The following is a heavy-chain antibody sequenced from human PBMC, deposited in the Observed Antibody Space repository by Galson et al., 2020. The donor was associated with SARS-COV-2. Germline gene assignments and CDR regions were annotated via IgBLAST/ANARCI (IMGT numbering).Heavy chain of an antibody. D-gene: IGHD3-22*01. CDR3: ARVNRETHYYGSGGYYMVDVFDI. V-gene: IGHV4-59*01. CDR2: IYYSGSP. Sequence: SETLSLTCTVSGGDINTYYWSWIRQPPGKGLEWIGYIYYSGSPHYNPSLKSRVTISADMSKNQFSLKLSSVTAADTAVYYCARVNRETHYYGSGGYYMVDVFDIWGQGTLVTVSS. CDR1: GGDINTYY. J-gene: IGHJ3*02.